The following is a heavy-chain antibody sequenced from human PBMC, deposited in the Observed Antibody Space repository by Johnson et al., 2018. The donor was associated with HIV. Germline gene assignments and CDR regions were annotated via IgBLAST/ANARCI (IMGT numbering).Heavy chain of an antibody. V-gene: IGHV3-30*04. D-gene: IGHD5-18*01. CDR1: GFTFSSYP. J-gene: IGHJ3*02. CDR3: SRLPTGYSRDGFDI. Sequence: MQLVESGGGVVQPGRSLRLSCAASGFTFSSYPMHWVRQAPGKGLEWVGVISYDGNSKYYGDSVKGRFTISRDNSKNTLYLQMNSLRAGDTAVYYCSRLPTGYSRDGFDIWGQGTMVTVSS. CDR2: ISYDGNSK.